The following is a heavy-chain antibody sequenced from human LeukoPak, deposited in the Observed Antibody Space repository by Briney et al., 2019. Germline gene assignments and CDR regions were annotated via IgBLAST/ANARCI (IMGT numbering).Heavy chain of an antibody. CDR1: GYTFIGYY. CDR3: ARATTRYSSGWALEYFQH. D-gene: IGHD6-19*01. CDR2: INSNSGGT. J-gene: IGHJ1*01. Sequence: GASVKVSCKASGYTFIGYYIHWVRQAPGQGLEWMGRINSNSGGTNYVQKFQGRVTMTRDTSINTAYTELSRLRSDDTAVYYCARATTRYSSGWALEYFQHWGQGTLVTVSS. V-gene: IGHV1-2*06.